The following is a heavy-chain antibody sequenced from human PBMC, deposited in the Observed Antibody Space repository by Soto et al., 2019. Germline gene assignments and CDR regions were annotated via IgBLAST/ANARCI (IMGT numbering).Heavy chain of an antibody. CDR3: ARGTYSSSWHNFDY. CDR1: GFTFSDHY. D-gene: IGHD6-13*01. CDR2: IDSSGSVI. V-gene: IGHV3-11*01. Sequence: PGGSLRLSCAASGFTFSDHYMNWIRQTPGKGLEWVSYIDSSGSVIYYADSVKGRFTISRDNAKNSLYLQMNSLRAEDTAVYYCARGTYSSSWHNFDYWGQGTLVTVSS. J-gene: IGHJ4*02.